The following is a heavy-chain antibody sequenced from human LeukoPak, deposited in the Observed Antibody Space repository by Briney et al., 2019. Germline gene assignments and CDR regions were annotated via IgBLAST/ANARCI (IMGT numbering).Heavy chain of an antibody. V-gene: IGHV3-7*01. Sequence: GGSLRLSCAASGFTFSTYWMAWVRQAPGKGLEWVANIKGDESAKHQADSVKGRFTISRDNAQNSVYLQMSSLRREDTAVYYCARDVGGSLDYWGQGTLVTVSS. CDR1: GFTFSTYW. CDR3: ARDVGGSLDY. J-gene: IGHJ4*02. D-gene: IGHD1-26*01. CDR2: IKGDESAK.